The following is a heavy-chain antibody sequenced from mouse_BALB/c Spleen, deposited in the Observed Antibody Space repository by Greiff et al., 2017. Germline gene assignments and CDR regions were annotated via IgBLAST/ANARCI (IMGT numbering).Heavy chain of an antibody. J-gene: IGHJ2*01. D-gene: IGHD1-2*01. Sequence: VQLQQSGTVLARPGASVKMSCKASGYSFTSYWMHWVKQRPGQGLEWIGAIYPGNSDTSYNQKFKGKAKLTAVTSASTAYMELSSLTNEDSAVYYCTRGGLRLYYFDYWGQGTTLTVSS. CDR3: TRGGLRLYYFDY. CDR1: GYSFTSYW. CDR2: IYPGNSDT. V-gene: IGHV1-5*01.